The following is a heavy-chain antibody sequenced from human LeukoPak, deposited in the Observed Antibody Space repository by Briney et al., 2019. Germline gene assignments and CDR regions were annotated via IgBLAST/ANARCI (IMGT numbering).Heavy chain of an antibody. V-gene: IGHV3-23*01. Sequence: GSLRLSCAASGFTFSDAYMHWVRQAPGMGLEWVSAISGSGGSTDYADSVKGRFTISRDNSKNTLYLQMNSLRAEDTAVYYCAKRITLIVVVPVVDYWGQGTLVTVSS. J-gene: IGHJ4*02. CDR1: GFTFSDAY. CDR2: ISGSGGST. CDR3: AKRITLIVVVPVVDY. D-gene: IGHD3-22*01.